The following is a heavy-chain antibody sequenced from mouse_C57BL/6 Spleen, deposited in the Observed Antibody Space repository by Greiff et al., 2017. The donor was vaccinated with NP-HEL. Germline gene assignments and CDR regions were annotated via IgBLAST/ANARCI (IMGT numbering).Heavy chain of an antibody. CDR2: ISSGGDYI. D-gene: IGHD2-4*01. CDR1: GFTFSSYA. CDR3: TRDYYDYDGGPAFAY. J-gene: IGHJ3*01. V-gene: IGHV5-9-1*02. Sequence: EVNVVESGEGLVKPGGSLKLSCAASGFTFSSYAMSWVRQTPEKRLEWVAYISSGGDYIYYADTVKGRFTISRDNARNTLYLQMSSLKSEDTAMYYCTRDYYDYDGGPAFAYWGQGTLVTVSA.